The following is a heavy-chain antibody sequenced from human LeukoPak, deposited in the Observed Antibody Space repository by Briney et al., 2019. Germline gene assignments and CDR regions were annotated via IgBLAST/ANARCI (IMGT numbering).Heavy chain of an antibody. CDR3: ARPTSKLGSFDY. D-gene: IGHD2/OR15-2a*01. Sequence: SETLSLTCNISGASTGDFYWSWIRQAPGKGLEWIATIYHTETTSYSPSLRSRATISLGTSKKDFSLKLKSVTAADTAVYYCARPTSKLGSFDYWGQGTLVTVSS. J-gene: IGHJ4*02. CDR1: GASTGDFY. V-gene: IGHV4-59*08. CDR2: IYHTETT.